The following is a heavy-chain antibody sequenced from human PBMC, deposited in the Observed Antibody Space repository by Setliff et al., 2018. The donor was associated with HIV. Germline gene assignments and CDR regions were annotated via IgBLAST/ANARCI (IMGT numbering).Heavy chain of an antibody. V-gene: IGHV4-39*07. Sequence: ETLSLTCTVSGGSISSSSYYWGWIRQPPGKGLEWIGSIYYSGSTYYNPPLKSRVTISVDTSKNQFSLKLSSVTAADTAVYYCARVEGATPDAFDIWGQGTMVTVSS. J-gene: IGHJ3*02. CDR1: GGSISSSSYY. CDR2: IYYSGST. D-gene: IGHD1-26*01. CDR3: ARVEGATPDAFDI.